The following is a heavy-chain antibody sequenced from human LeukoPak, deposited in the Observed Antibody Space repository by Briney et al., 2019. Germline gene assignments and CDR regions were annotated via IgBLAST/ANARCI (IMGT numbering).Heavy chain of an antibody. J-gene: IGHJ4*02. V-gene: IGHV5-51*01. CDR3: TRPSPTHVAALYY. Sequence: GESLKISCKGSGYSFSTYWIGWVRQMPGKGLEWMGIIYPGDSDTRYYPSFQGQVTISADKSISTAYLQWSSLKASDTAMYYCTRPSPTHVAALYYWGQGTLVTVSS. D-gene: IGHD6-6*01. CDR1: GYSFSTYW. CDR2: IYPGDSDT.